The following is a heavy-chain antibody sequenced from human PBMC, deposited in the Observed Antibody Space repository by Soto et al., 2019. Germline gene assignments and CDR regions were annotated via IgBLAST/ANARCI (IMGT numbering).Heavy chain of an antibody. D-gene: IGHD6-13*01. V-gene: IGHV4-31*03. CDR1: GGSISSDNSY. CDR2: ISYSGST. J-gene: IGHJ4*02. CDR3: ARAKQQLVDY. Sequence: QVQLQESGPGLVKPSQTLSLTCTVSGGSISSDNSYWSWIRQPPGKGLEWMGYISYSGSTYYNPSLKSRISISVDTSTNQCSLRLNSVTAAYTAVYYWARAKQQLVDYWGQGPLVTVSS.